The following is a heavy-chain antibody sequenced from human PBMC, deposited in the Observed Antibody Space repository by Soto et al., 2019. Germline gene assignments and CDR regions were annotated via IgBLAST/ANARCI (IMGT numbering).Heavy chain of an antibody. J-gene: IGHJ4*02. D-gene: IGHD6-13*01. V-gene: IGHV3-21*01. CDR2: ISSSSSYI. CDR3: AREGIAAALAY. CDR1: GFTFSSYS. Sequence: EVQLVESGGGLVKPGGSLRLSCAASGFTFSSYSMNWVRQAPGKGLEWVSSISSSSSYIYYADSVKGRFTISRDNARNSLYLQVNSLRAEDTAVYYCAREGIAAALAYWGQGTLVTFS.